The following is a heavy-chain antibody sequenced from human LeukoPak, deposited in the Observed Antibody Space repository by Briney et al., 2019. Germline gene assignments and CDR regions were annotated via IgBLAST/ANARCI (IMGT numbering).Heavy chain of an antibody. CDR3: ASNPLLWFGELLLNWFDP. J-gene: IGHJ5*02. Sequence: SETLSLTCTVSGGSISSSSYYWGWIRQPPGKGLEWIGSIYYSGSTYYNPSLKSRVTISVDTSKNQFSLKLSSVTAADTAVYYCASNPLLWFGELLLNWFDPWGQGTLVTVSS. CDR1: GGSISSSSYY. V-gene: IGHV4-39*01. D-gene: IGHD3-10*01. CDR2: IYYSGST.